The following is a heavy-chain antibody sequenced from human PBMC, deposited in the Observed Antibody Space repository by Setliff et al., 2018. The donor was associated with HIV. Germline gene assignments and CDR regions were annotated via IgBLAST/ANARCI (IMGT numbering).Heavy chain of an antibody. Sequence: GGSLRLSCAASGLTFSSYGRHWVRQAPGKVLEWVSVISGSGDITYYRESVKGRFTISRDNSKNTLYLQMNSLRAEDTAVYYCARVSPWFDPWGQGTLVTVSS. J-gene: IGHJ5*02. V-gene: IGHV3-23*01. CDR3: ARVSPWFDP. CDR2: ISGSGDIT. CDR1: GLTFSSYG.